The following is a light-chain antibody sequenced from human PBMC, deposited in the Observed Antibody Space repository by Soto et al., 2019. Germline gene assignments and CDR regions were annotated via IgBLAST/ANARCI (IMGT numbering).Light chain of an antibody. J-gene: IGLJ2*01. CDR2: EVT. CDR3: SSYTSSSTLVV. Sequence: QSALTQPASVSGSPGQSITISCTGTSSDVGDYNYVSWYQQHPGKAPKLMIYEVTNRPSWVSYRFSGSKSGNTASLTISGLQSEDEAYYYCSSYTSSSTLVVFGGGTKLTVL. CDR1: SSDVGDYNY. V-gene: IGLV2-14*03.